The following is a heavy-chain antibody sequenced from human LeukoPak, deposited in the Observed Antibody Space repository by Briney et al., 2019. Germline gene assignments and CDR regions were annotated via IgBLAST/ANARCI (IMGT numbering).Heavy chain of an antibody. J-gene: IGHJ4*02. V-gene: IGHV4-30-2*01. Sequence: SETLSLTCTVSGGSVSRDNYSWSWIRQPPGKGLEWIGEINHSGSTYYNPSLKSRVTIPVDRSKNQFSLKLSSVTAADTAVYYCARVHGGTFDYWGQGTLVTVSS. CDR1: GGSVSRDNYS. CDR3: ARVHGGTFDY. D-gene: IGHD4-23*01. CDR2: INHSGST.